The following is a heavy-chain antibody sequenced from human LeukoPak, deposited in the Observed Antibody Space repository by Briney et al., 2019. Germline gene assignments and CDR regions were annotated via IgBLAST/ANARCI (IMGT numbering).Heavy chain of an antibody. CDR3: ARRTGATGTTLGY. Sequence: SETPSLTCTVSGGSISSYYWSWIRQPPGKGLEWIGYIYYSGSTNYNPSLKSRVTISVDTSKNQFSLKLSSVTAADTAVYYCARRTGATGTTLGYWGQGTLVTVSS. CDR2: IYYSGST. V-gene: IGHV4-59*01. J-gene: IGHJ4*02. CDR1: GGSISSYY. D-gene: IGHD1-1*01.